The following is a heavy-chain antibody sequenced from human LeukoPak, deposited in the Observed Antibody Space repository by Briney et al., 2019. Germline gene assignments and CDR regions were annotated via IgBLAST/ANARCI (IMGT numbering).Heavy chain of an antibody. J-gene: IGHJ4*02. CDR3: ARDIWFGELPTPTFDY. CDR1: GVSFSGYY. CDR2: INHSGST. Sequence: SETLSLTCAVYGVSFSGYYWSWIRQPPGKGLEWIGEINHSGSTNYNPSLKSRVTISVDTSKNQFSLKLSSVTAADTAVYYCARDIWFGELPTPTFDYWGQGTLVTVSS. D-gene: IGHD3-10*01. V-gene: IGHV4-34*01.